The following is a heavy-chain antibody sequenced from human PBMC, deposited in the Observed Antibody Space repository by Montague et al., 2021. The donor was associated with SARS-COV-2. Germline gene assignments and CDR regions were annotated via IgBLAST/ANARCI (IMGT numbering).Heavy chain of an antibody. CDR3: AKVAGSHDTFDI. J-gene: IGHJ3*02. CDR1: GYSISTGYY. Sequence: SETLSLTCTVSGYSISTGYYWGWIRQPPGKGLEWIGTIYHSGSTYFNLSLKSRVTISVDTSKNQFSLNLSSVTVADTAVYYCAKVAGSHDTFDIWGRGTMVTVSS. D-gene: IGHD6-19*01. CDR2: IYHSGST. V-gene: IGHV4-38-2*02.